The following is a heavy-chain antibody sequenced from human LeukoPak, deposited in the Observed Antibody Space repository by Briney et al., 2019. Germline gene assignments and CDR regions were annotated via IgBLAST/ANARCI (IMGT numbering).Heavy chain of an antibody. J-gene: IGHJ4*02. CDR2: IIPIFGTA. Sequence: SVKVSCKASGGTFSSYAISWVRQAPGQGLEWMGRIIPIFGTANYAQKFQGRVTITADKSTSTAYMELSSLRSEDTAVYYCARGCSSTSCNGGFDYWGQGTLVTVSS. D-gene: IGHD2-2*01. V-gene: IGHV1-69*06. CDR3: ARGCSSTSCNGGFDY. CDR1: GGTFSSYA.